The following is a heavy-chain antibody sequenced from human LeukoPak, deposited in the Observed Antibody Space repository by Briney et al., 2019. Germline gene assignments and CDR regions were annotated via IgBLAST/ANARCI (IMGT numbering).Heavy chain of an antibody. Sequence: GGSLRLSCAASGFTFSSYSMNWVRQAPGKGLEWVSSISSSSSYISYADSVKGRFTISRDNAKNSLYLQMNSLRAEDTAVYYCARAPYWGQGTLVTVSS. V-gene: IGHV3-21*01. CDR2: ISSSSSYI. CDR3: ARAPY. CDR1: GFTFSSYS. J-gene: IGHJ4*02.